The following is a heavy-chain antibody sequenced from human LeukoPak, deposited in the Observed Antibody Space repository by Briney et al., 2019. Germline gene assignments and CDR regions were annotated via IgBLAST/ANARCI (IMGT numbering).Heavy chain of an antibody. Sequence: PSETLSLTCTVSGGSISSGGYYWSWIRQPPGKGLEWIGYIYHSGSTYYNPSLKSRVTISVDRSKNQFSLKLSSVTAADTAVYYCASQHNTYCGGDCYPDDDAFDIWGQGTMVTVSS. J-gene: IGHJ3*02. CDR2: IYHSGST. CDR3: ASQHNTYCGGDCYPDDDAFDI. CDR1: GGSISSGGYY. V-gene: IGHV4-30-2*01. D-gene: IGHD2-21*02.